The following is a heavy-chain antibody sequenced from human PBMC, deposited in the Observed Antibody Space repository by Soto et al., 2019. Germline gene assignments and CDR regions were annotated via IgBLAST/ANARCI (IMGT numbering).Heavy chain of an antibody. CDR2: ISGSGGST. CDR1: GFTFSSYA. Sequence: GXSRSLSCAVSGFTFSSYAMSWLRQAPGKGLEWVSAISGSGGSTYYADSVKGRFTISRDNSKNTLYLQMNSLRAEDTAVYYCAKDLAGYPTRFDYWGQGTLVTVSS. CDR3: AKDLAGYPTRFDY. J-gene: IGHJ4*02. V-gene: IGHV3-23*01. D-gene: IGHD1-1*01.